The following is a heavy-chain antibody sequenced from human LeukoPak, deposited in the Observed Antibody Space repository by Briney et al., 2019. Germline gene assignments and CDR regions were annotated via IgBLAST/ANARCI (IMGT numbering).Heavy chain of an antibody. Sequence: GGSLRLSCAASGFTFSSHWMDWVRQAPGKGLVWVSRINGDGSNTTYADPVEGRFTISRDNAKNTLYLQMNSLRAEDTAVYHCARSKSRYSTDGFDIWGEGTMVTVSS. CDR2: INGDGSNT. V-gene: IGHV3-74*03. CDR3: ARSKSRYSTDGFDI. D-gene: IGHD6-13*01. J-gene: IGHJ3*02. CDR1: GFTFSSHW.